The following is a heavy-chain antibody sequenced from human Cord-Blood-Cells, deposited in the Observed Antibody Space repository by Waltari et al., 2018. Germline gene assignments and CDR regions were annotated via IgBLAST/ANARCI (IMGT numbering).Heavy chain of an antibody. CDR1: GFTFSSHS. CDR3: ARERSWGFLRY. Sequence: EVQLVESGGGLVQPGGSLSLSWAAPGFTFSSHSMHRVRQAPGKGLVWVSYISSSSSSIYYADSVKGRFTISRDNAKNSLYLQMNSLRAEDTAVYYCARERSWGFLRYWGQGTLVTVSS. J-gene: IGHJ4*02. V-gene: IGHV3-48*01. D-gene: IGHD3-3*01. CDR2: ISSSSSSI.